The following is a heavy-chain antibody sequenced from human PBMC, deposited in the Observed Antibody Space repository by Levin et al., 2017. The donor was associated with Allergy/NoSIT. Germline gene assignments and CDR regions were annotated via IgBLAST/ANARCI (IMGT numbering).Heavy chain of an antibody. CDR3: SRGAGWLPDY. Sequence: GESLKISCAASGFTFSSHWMNWVRQTPGKGLEWVANIKQDGSEKYYVGSVKGRFTISRDNAKDSLYLQMNGLRAEDTAVYYCSRGAGWLPDYWGQGTLVTVSA. CDR1: GFTFSSHW. J-gene: IGHJ4*02. V-gene: IGHV3-7*03. D-gene: IGHD6-19*01. CDR2: IKQDGSEK.